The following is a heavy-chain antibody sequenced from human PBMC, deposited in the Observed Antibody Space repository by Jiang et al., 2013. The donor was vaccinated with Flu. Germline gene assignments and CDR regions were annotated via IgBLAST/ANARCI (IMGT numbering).Heavy chain of an antibody. D-gene: IGHD2-15*01. J-gene: IGHJ2*01. Sequence: TISGVCYQLGATGPGQGLEWMGGIIPMFATTNYAQTFEGRVTITADESTSTVYLELGSLRSEDTAVYYCARDSSSEAYPLLLYYFDLWGRGTPVTVSS. CDR1: TISGVC. V-gene: IGHV1-69*01. CDR2: IIPMFATT. CDR3: ARDSSSEAYPLLLYYFDL.